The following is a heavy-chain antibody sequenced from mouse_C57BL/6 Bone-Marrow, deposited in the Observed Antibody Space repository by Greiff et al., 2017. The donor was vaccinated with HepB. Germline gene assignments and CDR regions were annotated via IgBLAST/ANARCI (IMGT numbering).Heavy chain of an antibody. V-gene: IGHV15-2*01. D-gene: IGHD2-12*01. CDR2: ILPSIGST. CDR1: DSEVFPIAY. Sequence: VQLQQSGSELRSPGSSVKLSCKDFDSEVFPIAYMSWVRQKPGHGFEWIGGILPSIGSTIYGEMFEDKATLDADTLSNTAYLELNSLTSEDSANCYCAGRGVYDAGYYAMDYWGQGTSVTVSS. J-gene: IGHJ4*01. CDR3: AGRGVYDAGYYAMDY.